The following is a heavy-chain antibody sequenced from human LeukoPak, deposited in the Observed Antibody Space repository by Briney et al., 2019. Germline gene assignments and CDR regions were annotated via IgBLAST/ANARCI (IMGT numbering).Heavy chain of an antibody. V-gene: IGHV3-53*01. CDR1: GFTVSSNY. J-gene: IGHJ4*02. D-gene: IGHD5-12*01. Sequence: GGSLRLSCAASGFTVSSNYMSWVREAPGKGLEWVSVIYSGGDTYYADSVKGRFTISRDTSKNTLYLQMNSLRAEDTAVYYCARDRDYDYLDYWGQGTLATVSS. CDR3: ARDRDYDYLDY. CDR2: IYSGGDT.